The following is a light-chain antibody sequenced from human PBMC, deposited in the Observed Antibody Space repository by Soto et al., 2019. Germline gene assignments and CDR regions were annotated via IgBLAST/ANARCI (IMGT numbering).Light chain of an antibody. CDR2: ESS. CDR3: QQSYSNIFS. J-gene: IGKJ4*01. CDR1: QNIYIY. Sequence: DIQLSQSPSSLSASVGDRVTISCRASQNIYIYVNWYQLKPGKAPKLLIFESSTLQSGVPSRFSGSGSGADYRPLISRGQPDDFATYYCQQSYSNIFSFGGGTRVELK. V-gene: IGKV1-39*01.